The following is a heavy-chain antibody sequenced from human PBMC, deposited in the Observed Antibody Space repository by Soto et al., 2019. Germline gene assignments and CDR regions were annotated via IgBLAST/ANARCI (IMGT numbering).Heavy chain of an antibody. J-gene: IGHJ4*02. CDR1: GFTFSSSA. V-gene: IGHV3-30-3*01. CDR2: ISYDGSNK. Sequence: QVQLVESGGGVVQPGRSLRLSCAASGFTFSSSAMHWVRQAPGKGLEWVAVISYDGSNKYYADSVKGRFTISRDNSKNTLYLQMNSLRAEDTAVYYCARDTPSDWGQGTLVTVSS. CDR3: ARDTPSD.